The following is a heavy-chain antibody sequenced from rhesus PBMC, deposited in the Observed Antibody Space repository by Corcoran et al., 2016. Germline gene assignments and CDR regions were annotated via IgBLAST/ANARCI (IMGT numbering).Heavy chain of an antibody. CDR2: TSPYNANK. CDR3: TRASPLGDSSGWYFFDY. Sequence: QVQLVQSGSEIKQPGASVKLSCRASGYTFTTYYMHWVRQAPGQGLEWIRLTSPYNANKGYAQNFQGRVTITTDTSTSTGYMELSSLRSEDTAVYYCTRASPLGDSSGWYFFDYWGQGVLVTVSS. CDR1: GYTFTTYY. D-gene: IGHD6-31*01. J-gene: IGHJ4*01. V-gene: IGHV1-180*01.